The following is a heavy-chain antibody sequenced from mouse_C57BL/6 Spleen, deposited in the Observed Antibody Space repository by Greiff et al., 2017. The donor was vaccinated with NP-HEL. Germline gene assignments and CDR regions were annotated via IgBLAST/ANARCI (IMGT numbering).Heavy chain of an antibody. Sequence: VQLQQSGAELVKPGASVKMSCKASGYTFTSYWITWVKQRPGQGLEWIGDIYPGSGSTNYNEKFKSKATLTVDTSSSTAYMQLSSLTSEDSAVYYCARKIFNYAMDYWGQGTSVTVSS. CDR1: GYTFTSYW. V-gene: IGHV1-55*01. CDR2: IYPGSGST. J-gene: IGHJ4*01. CDR3: ARKIFNYAMDY.